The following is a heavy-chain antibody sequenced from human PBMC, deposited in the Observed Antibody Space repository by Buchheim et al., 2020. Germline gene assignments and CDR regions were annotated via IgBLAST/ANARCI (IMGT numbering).Heavy chain of an antibody. J-gene: IGHJ6*02. D-gene: IGHD2-15*01. CDR3: ARELLLQTTSYGMDV. Sequence: EVQLVESGGGLVKPGGSLRLSCAASGFTFSSYSMNWVRQAPGKGLEWVSSISSSSSYIYYADSVKGRFTISSDNAKNSLYLQMNSLRAEDTAVYYCARELLLQTTSYGMDVWGQGTT. CDR1: GFTFSSYS. V-gene: IGHV3-21*01. CDR2: ISSSSSYI.